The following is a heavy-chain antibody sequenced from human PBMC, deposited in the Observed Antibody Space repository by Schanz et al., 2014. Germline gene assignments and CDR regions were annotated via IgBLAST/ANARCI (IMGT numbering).Heavy chain of an antibody. V-gene: IGHV3-23*04. Sequence: EVQLVESGGGLVQPGGSLRLSCAASGFTFNNYDMNWVRLVPGKGLECVSGISGGGGSAYYADSVKGRFTISRDNSKHTMYLQMSSLRADDTAVYYCAKVWGSDYFYPFDYWGQGTLVTVSS. CDR2: ISGGGGSA. J-gene: IGHJ4*02. CDR1: GFTFNNYD. D-gene: IGHD3-22*01. CDR3: AKVWGSDYFYPFDY.